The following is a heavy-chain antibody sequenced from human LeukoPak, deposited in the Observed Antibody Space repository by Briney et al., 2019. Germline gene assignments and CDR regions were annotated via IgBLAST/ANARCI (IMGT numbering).Heavy chain of an antibody. V-gene: IGHV3-23*01. J-gene: IGHJ6*04. D-gene: IGHD6-19*01. CDR3: AKGLVPTLGIAVAGTYYGMDV. Sequence: GGSLRLSCAASGFTFSSYAMSWVRQAPGKGLEWVSAISGSGGSTYYADSVKGRFTISRDNSKNTLYLQMNSLRAEDTAVYYCAKGLVPTLGIAVAGTYYGMDVWGKETTVTVSS. CDR2: ISGSGGST. CDR1: GFTFSSYA.